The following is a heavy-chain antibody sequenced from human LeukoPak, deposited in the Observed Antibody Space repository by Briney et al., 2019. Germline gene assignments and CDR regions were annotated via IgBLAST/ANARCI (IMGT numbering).Heavy chain of an antibody. D-gene: IGHD3-22*01. Sequence: GGSLRLSCAAPGCTFDDYAMHWVRQARGKGLEWVSGSSWNSGSIGYADSVKGRFTISRDNAKNSLYLQMNSLRAEDTALYYCAKDKNPREDYYDSSGFDYWGQGTLVTVSS. CDR1: GCTFDDYA. CDR3: AKDKNPREDYYDSSGFDY. CDR2: SSWNSGSI. J-gene: IGHJ4*02. V-gene: IGHV3-9*01.